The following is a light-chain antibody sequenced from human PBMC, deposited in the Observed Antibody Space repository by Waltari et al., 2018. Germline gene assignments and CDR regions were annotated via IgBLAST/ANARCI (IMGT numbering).Light chain of an antibody. Sequence: ASLVGTSKFVLYQLHAGQAPRLLVHEASARAIDVPARFTGMGSVTEFTLPILSLQPEDFAVYYCQHYNNWPPMYTFGQGTDLEIK. CDR3: QHYNNWPPMYT. V-gene: IGKV3D-15*01. J-gene: IGKJ2*01. CDR2: EAS. CDR1: LVGTSK.